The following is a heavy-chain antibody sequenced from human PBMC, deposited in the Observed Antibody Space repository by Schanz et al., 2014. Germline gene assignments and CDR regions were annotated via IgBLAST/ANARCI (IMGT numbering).Heavy chain of an antibody. J-gene: IGHJ4*02. Sequence: EVHLVESGGGLVQPGGSLRLSCAASGITFSSHSFNWVRQAPGKGLEWISYITYNGGTIYYADSVKGRFTISRDNAKNSLYLEMNSPRAEDTALYYCARDRRNADLDYWGQGTLVTVSS. D-gene: IGHD1-1*01. CDR1: GITFSSHS. CDR2: ITYNGGTI. V-gene: IGHV3-48*01. CDR3: ARDRRNADLDY.